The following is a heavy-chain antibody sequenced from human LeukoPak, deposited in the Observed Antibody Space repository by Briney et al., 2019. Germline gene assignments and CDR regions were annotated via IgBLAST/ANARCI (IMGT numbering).Heavy chain of an antibody. Sequence: SGGSLRLSCAASGFTFSSYAMSWVRQAPGKGLEWVSSISSSSSYIYYADSVKGRFTISRDNAKNSLYLQMNSLRAEDTAVYYCARGIGLHPYMDVWGKGTTVTVSS. CDR3: ARGIGLHPYMDV. CDR2: ISSSSSYI. V-gene: IGHV3-21*01. J-gene: IGHJ6*03. CDR1: GFTFSSYA. D-gene: IGHD2/OR15-2a*01.